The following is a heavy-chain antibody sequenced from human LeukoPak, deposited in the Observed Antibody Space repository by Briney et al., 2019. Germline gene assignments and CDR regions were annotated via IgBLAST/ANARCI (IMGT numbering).Heavy chain of an antibody. V-gene: IGHV3-9*03. CDR1: GFTFDDYA. D-gene: IGHD1-26*01. CDR3: AKDMVRRDRAEGESWELLGGNFDY. CDR2: ISWNSGSI. J-gene: IGHJ4*02. Sequence: RGGSLRLSCAASGFTFDDYAMHWVRQAPGKGLEWVSGISWNSGSIGYADSVKGRFNISRDNAKNSLYLQMNSLRAEDMALYYCAKDMVRRDRAEGESWELLGGNFDYWGQGTLVTVSS.